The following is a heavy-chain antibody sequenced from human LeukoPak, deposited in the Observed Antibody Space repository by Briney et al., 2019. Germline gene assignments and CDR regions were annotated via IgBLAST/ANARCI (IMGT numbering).Heavy chain of an antibody. CDR1: GVTFSSYG. J-gene: IGHJ4*02. D-gene: IGHD3-10*01. CDR2: ISGSGGTT. Sequence: PGGSLRLSCAASGVTFSSYGMSWVRQAPGKGLEWVSGISGSGGTTYYADSVKDRFSISRDNYKNTLYLQLNSLRAEDTAVYYCAKDRYYGSGSYYRGPLFECWGQGTQVTVSS. CDR3: AKDRYYGSGSYYRGPLFEC. V-gene: IGHV3-23*01.